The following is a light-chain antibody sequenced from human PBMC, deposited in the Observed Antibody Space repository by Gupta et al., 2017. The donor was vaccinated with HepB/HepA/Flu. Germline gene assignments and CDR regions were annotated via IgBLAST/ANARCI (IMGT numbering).Light chain of an antibody. V-gene: IGLV1-47*02. Sequence: QSVLTQPPSASGTPGQRVTISCSGSSSNIGSNYVYWYQQLPGTDPKRLIYSNNQRPSGVPDRFSGSKSGTSASRAISGLRSEDEADDYCAAWDDSLSGSVFGGGTKLTVL. CDR2: SNN. J-gene: IGLJ2*01. CDR1: SSNIGSNY. CDR3: AAWDDSLSGSV.